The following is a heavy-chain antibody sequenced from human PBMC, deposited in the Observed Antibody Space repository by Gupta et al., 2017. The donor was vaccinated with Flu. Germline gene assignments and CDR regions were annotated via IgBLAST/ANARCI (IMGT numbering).Heavy chain of an antibody. Sequence: QLQLQGSGPGLVKPSETLSLICSVSGDAFNSRSYSWGWIRQPPGKGLEWIGTIFNSGTAYYNPSLKSRVTISLDTSKKQFSLSLTPVTAADTAVYYCARHIAVSRNTYHYYGVDVWGHGTTVTVSS. CDR2: IFNSGTA. CDR3: ARHIAVSRNTYHYYGVDV. J-gene: IGHJ6*02. CDR1: GDAFNSRSYS. D-gene: IGHD6-19*01. V-gene: IGHV4-39*01.